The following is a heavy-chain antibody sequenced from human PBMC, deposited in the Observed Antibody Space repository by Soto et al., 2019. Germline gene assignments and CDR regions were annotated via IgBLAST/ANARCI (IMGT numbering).Heavy chain of an antibody. J-gene: IGHJ5*02. CDR1: GGSISSGDYY. D-gene: IGHD6-13*01. Sequence: PSETLSLTCTVSGGSISSGDYYWSWIRQPPGKGLEWIGYIYYSGSTYYNPSLKSRVTISVDTSKNQFSLKLSSVTAADTAVYYCARGIAAVGTGWFDPWGQGTLVTVSS. V-gene: IGHV4-30-4*01. CDR2: IYYSGST. CDR3: ARGIAAVGTGWFDP.